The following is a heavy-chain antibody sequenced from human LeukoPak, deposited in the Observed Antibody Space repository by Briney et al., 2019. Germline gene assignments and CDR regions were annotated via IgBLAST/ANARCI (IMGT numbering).Heavy chain of an antibody. V-gene: IGHV3-21*01. CDR3: GARSPPVGRPPFGY. Sequence: GGSLRLSCAASGFTFSSYSMNWVRQAPGKGLEWVSSISSSSSYIYYAGSVKGRFTISRDNAKNSLYLQMNSLRAEDTAVYYWGARSPPVGRPPFGYGGRGTLVTVSS. J-gene: IGHJ4*02. CDR2: ISSSSSYI. D-gene: IGHD1-26*01. CDR1: GFTFSSYS.